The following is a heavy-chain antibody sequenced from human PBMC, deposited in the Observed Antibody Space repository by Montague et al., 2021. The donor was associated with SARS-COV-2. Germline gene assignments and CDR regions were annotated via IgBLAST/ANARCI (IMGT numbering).Heavy chain of an antibody. CDR3: AGGLMSINMMVVIMTGASTCLDS. CDR2: INQSGSA. V-gene: IGHV4-34*01. Sequence: SETLSLTCAVYGGSFSGYDWTWIRQSPGKGLEWIGEINQSGSAKYKPSLKSRVTISVDTSKNQFSLKLSSATAADTAVYYCAGGLMSINMMVVIMTGASTCLDSGGQGTLGPV. CDR1: GGSFSGYD. J-gene: IGHJ5*01. D-gene: IGHD3-22*01.